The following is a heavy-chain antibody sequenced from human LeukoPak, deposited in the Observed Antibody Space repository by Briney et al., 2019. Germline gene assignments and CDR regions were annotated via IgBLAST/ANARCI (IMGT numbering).Heavy chain of an antibody. CDR1: GGSISSYY. Sequence: PSETLSLTCTVSGGSISSYYWSWIRQPPGKGLEWIGCVYYSGSTNYNPSLKSRVTISLDTSKNQFSLKLSSVTAADTALYYCARSTRGYTYGYTDIWGQGTMVTVSS. CDR3: ARSTRGYTYGYTDI. V-gene: IGHV4-59*01. J-gene: IGHJ3*02. D-gene: IGHD5-18*01. CDR2: VYYSGST.